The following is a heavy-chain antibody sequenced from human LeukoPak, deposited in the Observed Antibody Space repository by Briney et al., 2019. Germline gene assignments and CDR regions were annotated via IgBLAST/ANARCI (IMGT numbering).Heavy chain of an antibody. D-gene: IGHD2-8*01. CDR1: GFTFSNYL. V-gene: IGHV3-74*01. J-gene: IGHJ3*02. CDR2: INSDESHT. Sequence: PGGSLRLSCPASGFTFSNYLMHWVRQPPGKGLGWVSRINSDESHTNNYADSGKGRFTISRDNAKNTLYLEMNSLRAEDTGVYFCGRGGNGIDIWGQGTTVIVSS. CDR3: GRGGNGIDI.